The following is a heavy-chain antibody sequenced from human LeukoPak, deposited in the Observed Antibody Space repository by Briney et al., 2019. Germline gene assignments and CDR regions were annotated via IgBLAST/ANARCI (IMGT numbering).Heavy chain of an antibody. CDR3: ARDLAYYYDSSGYHNWFDP. J-gene: IGHJ5*02. CDR2: ISGSGGST. Sequence: GGSLRLSCAASGFTFSSYAMSWVRQAPGKGLEWVSAISGSGGSTYYADSVKGRSTISRDNSKNTLYLQMNSLRAEDTAVYYCARDLAYYYDSSGYHNWFDPWGQGTLVTVSS. D-gene: IGHD3-22*01. V-gene: IGHV3-23*01. CDR1: GFTFSSYA.